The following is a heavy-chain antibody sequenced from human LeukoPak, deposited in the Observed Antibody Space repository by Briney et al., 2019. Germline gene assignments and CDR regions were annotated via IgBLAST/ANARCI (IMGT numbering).Heavy chain of an antibody. CDR1: GFTFSSYS. J-gene: IGHJ4*02. CDR2: ISSSSSYI. V-gene: IGHV3-21*01. Sequence: GGSLRLSCAASGFTFSSYSMNWVCQAPGKGLEWVSSISSSSSYIYYADSVKGRFTISRDNAKNSLYLQMNSLRAEDTAVYYCARARTSIAALDYWGQGTLVTVSS. D-gene: IGHD6-6*01. CDR3: ARARTSIAALDY.